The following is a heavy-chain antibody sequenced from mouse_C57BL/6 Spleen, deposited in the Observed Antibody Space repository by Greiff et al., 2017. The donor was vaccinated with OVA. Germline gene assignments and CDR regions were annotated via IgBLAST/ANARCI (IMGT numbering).Heavy chain of an antibody. Sequence: EVQLVESEGGLVQPGSSMKLSCTASGFTFSDYYMAWVSQVPEKGLEWVANINYDGSSTYYLDSSKSRFIISRDNAKNILYLQMSSLKSEDTATYDCARGRIYAMDYWGQGTSVTVSS. CDR3: ARGRIYAMDY. V-gene: IGHV5-16*01. CDR1: GFTFSDYY. CDR2: INYDGSST. J-gene: IGHJ4*01.